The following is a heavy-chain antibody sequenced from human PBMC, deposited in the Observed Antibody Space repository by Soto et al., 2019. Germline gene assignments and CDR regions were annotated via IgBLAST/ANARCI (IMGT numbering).Heavy chain of an antibody. CDR3: ARDRWATGTTSYYMDV. J-gene: IGHJ6*03. V-gene: IGHV6-1*01. D-gene: IGHD1-7*01. CDR1: GDSVSSNSAA. Sequence: SQTLSLTCAISGDSVSSNSAAWNWIRQSPSRGLEWLGRTYYRSKWYNDYAVSVKSRITINPDTSKNQFSLQLNSVTPEDTAVYYCARDRWATGTTSYYMDVWGKGTTVTRLL. CDR2: TYYRSKWYN.